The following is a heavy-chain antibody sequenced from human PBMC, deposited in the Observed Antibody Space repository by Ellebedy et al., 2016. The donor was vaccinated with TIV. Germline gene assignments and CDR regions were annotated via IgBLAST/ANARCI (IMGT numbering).Heavy chain of an antibody. J-gene: IGHJ5*02. CDR2: ISHSGSP. CDR1: GYSISSDYY. Sequence: SETLSLXCTVSGYSISSDYYWGWIRQPPGKGLEWIGSISHSGSPYYNPSLKSPVTISLDTSKNQFSLRLRSVTAADTAVYYCARTSLSGIPAAVPASNWFDPWGQGILVTVSS. CDR3: ARTSLSGIPAAVPASNWFDP. V-gene: IGHV4-38-2*02. D-gene: IGHD6-13*01.